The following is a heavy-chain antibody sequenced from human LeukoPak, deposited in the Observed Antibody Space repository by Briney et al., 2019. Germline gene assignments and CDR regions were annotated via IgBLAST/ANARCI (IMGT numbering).Heavy chain of an antibody. CDR3: ARGGLTMVRGVIITGPSGMDV. CDR1: GGTFSSYA. V-gene: IGHV1-69*04. D-gene: IGHD3-10*01. CDR2: IIPILGIA. Sequence: ASVKVSCKASGGTFSSYAISWVRQAPGQGLEWMGRIIPILGIANYAQKFQGRVTITADKSTSTAYMELSSLRSEDTAVYYCARGGLTMVRGVIITGPSGMDVWGQGTTVTVSS. J-gene: IGHJ6*02.